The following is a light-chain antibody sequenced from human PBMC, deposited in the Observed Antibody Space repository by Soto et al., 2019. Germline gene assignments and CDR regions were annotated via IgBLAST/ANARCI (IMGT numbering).Light chain of an antibody. Sequence: QSVLTQPPSASGTPGQRVTISCCGSDSNIGNSFEFWYQQVPGTAPKLLIYRNDQRSSGVPVRCSGSKSGPSASLAISGLRSEDEADYYCAAWDDTLNGVFGAGTNVTVL. CDR3: AAWDDTLNGV. CDR1: DSNIGNSF. J-gene: IGLJ1*01. V-gene: IGLV1-47*01. CDR2: RND.